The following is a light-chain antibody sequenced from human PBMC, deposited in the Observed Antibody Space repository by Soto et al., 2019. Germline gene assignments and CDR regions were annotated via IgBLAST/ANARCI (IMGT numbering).Light chain of an antibody. CDR2: SAS. J-gene: IGKJ1*01. CDR1: QTISSY. V-gene: IGKV1-39*01. Sequence: DIQMTQSPSSLSASVGDRVTMTCRASQTISSYLNWYQQKPGKAPNHLIYSASSLQSGVPSRFSGSGSGTDFTLTINSLQPEDFAIYYCQQTYSTPRTFGQGTKVEIK. CDR3: QQTYSTPRT.